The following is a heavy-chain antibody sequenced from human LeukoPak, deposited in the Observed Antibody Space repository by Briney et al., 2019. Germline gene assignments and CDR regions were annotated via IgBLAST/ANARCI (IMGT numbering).Heavy chain of an antibody. J-gene: IGHJ4*02. V-gene: IGHV4-39*01. Sequence: PSETLSLTCTVSGGFISSSSYYWGWIRQPPGKGLEWIGSIYYSGSTYYNPSLKSRVTISVDTSKNQFSLKLSSVTAADTAVYYCARTVVVVIYYFDYWGQGTLVTVSS. D-gene: IGHD3-22*01. CDR3: ARTVVVVIYYFDY. CDR1: GGFISSSSYY. CDR2: IYYSGST.